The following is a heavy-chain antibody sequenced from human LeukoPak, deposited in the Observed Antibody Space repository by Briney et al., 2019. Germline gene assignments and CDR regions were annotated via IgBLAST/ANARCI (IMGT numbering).Heavy chain of an antibody. CDR3: ARVANVGH. CDR2: INHSGST. CDR1: GGSFSGYY. J-gene: IGHJ4*02. Sequence: PSETLSLTCAVYGGSFSGYYWSWIRQPPGKGLEWIGEINHSGSTNYNPSLKSRVTISVDTSKNQFSLKLSSVTAADTAVYYCARVANVGHWGQGTLVTVSS. D-gene: IGHD1-26*01. V-gene: IGHV4-34*01.